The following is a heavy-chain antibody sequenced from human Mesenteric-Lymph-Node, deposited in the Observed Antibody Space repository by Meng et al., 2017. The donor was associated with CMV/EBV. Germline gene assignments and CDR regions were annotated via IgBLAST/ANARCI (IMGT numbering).Heavy chain of an antibody. CDR2: IYYSGST. J-gene: IGHJ4*02. D-gene: IGHD3-3*01. V-gene: IGHV4-59*01. CDR1: SYY. CDR3: ARTNSSYYDFWSGYYPPYYFGY. Sequence: SYYWSWIRQPPGKGLEWIGYIYYSGSTNYNPSLKSRVTISVDTSKNQFSLKLSSVTAADTAVYYCARTNSSYYDFWSGYYPPYYFGYWGQGTLVTVSS.